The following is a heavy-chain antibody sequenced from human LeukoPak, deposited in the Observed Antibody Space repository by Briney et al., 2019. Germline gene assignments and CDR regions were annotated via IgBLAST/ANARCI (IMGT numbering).Heavy chain of an antibody. CDR3: ARDRLGIGNWFDP. CDR1: EFTFSSYA. D-gene: IGHD3-22*01. Sequence: GGSLRLSCAASEFTFSSYAMHWVRQAPGKGLEWVAVISYDGSNKYYADSVKGRFTISRDNSKNTLYLQMNSLRAEDTAVYYCARDRLGIGNWFDPWGQGTLVTVSS. CDR2: ISYDGSNK. V-gene: IGHV3-30*04. J-gene: IGHJ5*02.